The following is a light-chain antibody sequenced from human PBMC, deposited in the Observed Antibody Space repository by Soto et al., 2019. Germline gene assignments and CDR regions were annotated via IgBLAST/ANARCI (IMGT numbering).Light chain of an antibody. CDR3: QQYYSTPRT. V-gene: IGKV4-1*01. CDR1: KSVLYSSNNKNY. J-gene: IGKJ1*01. Sequence: DIVMTQSPDSLAVSLGERATINCKSSKSVLYSSNNKNYLAWYQQKPGQPPKLLIYWASTREYGVPDRLSGSGSGTDFTLTIRSLQAEDVAVYYCQQYYSTPRTFGQGTKVEIK. CDR2: WAS.